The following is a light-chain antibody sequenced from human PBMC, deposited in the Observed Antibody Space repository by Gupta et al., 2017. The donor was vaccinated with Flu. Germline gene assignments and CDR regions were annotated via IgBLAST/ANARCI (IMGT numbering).Light chain of an antibody. Sequence: QSALTQPPSASRSPGQSVTISCTGTGSDIGTYNYVSWYRQHPGNAPKLMMFEVNKRPSGVPDCVSESESATTESITVFGPEAEEDSYYDSKSYDSSKRVVFGGGTKLTVL. CDR1: GSDIGTYNY. CDR2: EVN. CDR3: KSYDSSKRVV. J-gene: IGLJ3*02. V-gene: IGLV2-8*02.